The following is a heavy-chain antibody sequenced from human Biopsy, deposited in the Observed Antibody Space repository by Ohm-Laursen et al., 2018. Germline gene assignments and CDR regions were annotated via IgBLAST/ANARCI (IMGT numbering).Heavy chain of an antibody. J-gene: IGHJ4*02. CDR3: ARDYYPYVDYLKDVPLCDS. D-gene: IGHD4-17*01. CDR1: GYTFTTYG. V-gene: IGHV1-18*01. CDR2: INTYSGNT. Sequence: ASAKVSCKASGYTFTTYGISWVRQAPGQGLEWMGWINTYSGNTNYGKKFHDRVIMTSDTSTSTAYLEHRSLRSDDTAVYYCARDYYPYVDYLKDVPLCDSWGQGTLVTVSS.